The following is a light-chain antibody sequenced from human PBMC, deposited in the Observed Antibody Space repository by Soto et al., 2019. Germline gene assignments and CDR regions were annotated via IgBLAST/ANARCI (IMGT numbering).Light chain of an antibody. CDR2: DAS. Sequence: EIVMMQSPATLSVSPGESVTLSCRASQLFSSNLAWYQHKPGQAPRLLIYDASNRATGIPARFSGSGSGTDLTITISSLEPEDFEVYYCQQRSNWPWTFGQGTKVDIK. V-gene: IGKV3-11*01. CDR3: QQRSNWPWT. CDR1: QLFSSN. J-gene: IGKJ1*01.